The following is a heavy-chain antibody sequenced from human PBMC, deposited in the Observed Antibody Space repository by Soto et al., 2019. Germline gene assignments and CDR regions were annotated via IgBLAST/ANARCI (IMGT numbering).Heavy chain of an antibody. V-gene: IGHV3-23*01. CDR2: IGRNGDST. Sequence: EVQLLESGGGLVQPGGSLGVSCAASGFTFSTYAMSWVRQAPGKGLEWVSAIGRNGDSTYYADSVKGRFTISRDNSKNTLYLQMNSLRAEDTAVYYCAALEGDCSGRTCDGYYAMDVWGQGTTVTVSS. D-gene: IGHD2-15*01. CDR3: AALEGDCSGRTCDGYYAMDV. J-gene: IGHJ6*02. CDR1: GFTFSTYA.